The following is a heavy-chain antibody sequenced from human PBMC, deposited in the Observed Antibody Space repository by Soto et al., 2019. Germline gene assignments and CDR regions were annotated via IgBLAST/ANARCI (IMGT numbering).Heavy chain of an antibody. V-gene: IGHV3-23*01. CDR2: IGGRGNSA. CDR3: VREGGGLFGG. Sequence: PGGSLRLSCAASGFIFTNYAMNWVRQAPGKGLEWASVIGGRGNSAYYADSVQGRFTISRDNSKNTLPLQMSSLAADDTAIYYCVREGGGLFGGWGRGTMVPVS. CDR1: GFIFTNYA. D-gene: IGHD3-16*01. J-gene: IGHJ3*01.